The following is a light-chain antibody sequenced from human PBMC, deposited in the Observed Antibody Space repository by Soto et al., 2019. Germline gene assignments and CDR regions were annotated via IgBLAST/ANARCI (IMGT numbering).Light chain of an antibody. CDR2: EVS. CDR1: SSDVGGYNF. J-gene: IGLJ3*02. V-gene: IGLV2-14*01. Sequence: QSALTQPASVSGSPGQSITISCTGPSSDVGGYNFVSWYQQHPGKAPRLIIYEVSSRPSGVSYRFSGSKSGNTASLTISGLQAEDEADYYCSSYTLRNTLVLFGGGPKLTVL. CDR3: SSYTLRNTLVL.